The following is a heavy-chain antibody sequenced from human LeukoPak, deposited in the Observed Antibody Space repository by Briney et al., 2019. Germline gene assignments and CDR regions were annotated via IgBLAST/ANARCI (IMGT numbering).Heavy chain of an antibody. D-gene: IGHD6-19*01. CDR3: ASNQQWLVGGHDY. CDR1: VFTFSSYS. Sequence: GGSLRLSCAASVFTFSSYSMNWVRQAPGKGLEGVSSISSSSSYIYYADSVKGRFTISRDDAKNSLYLQMHSLRAEDTAVYYCASNQQWLVGGHDYWGQGTLVTVSS. CDR2: ISSSSSYI. J-gene: IGHJ4*02. V-gene: IGHV3-21*01.